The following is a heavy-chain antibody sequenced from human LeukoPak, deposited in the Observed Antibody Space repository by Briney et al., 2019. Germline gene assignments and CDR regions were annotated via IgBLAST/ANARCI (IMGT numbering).Heavy chain of an antibody. V-gene: IGHV3-23*01. D-gene: IGHD3-22*01. CDR1: GFTFSSYA. Sequence: PGGSLRLSCAASGFTFSSYAMSWVRQAPGKGLEWVSAIRGSGGSTYYAGSVKGRFTISRDDSKNTLYLQMNSLRAEDTAVYYCAKVVHYYDSSGYYSWFDYWGQGTLVTVSS. CDR2: IRGSGGST. J-gene: IGHJ4*02. CDR3: AKVVHYYDSSGYYSWFDY.